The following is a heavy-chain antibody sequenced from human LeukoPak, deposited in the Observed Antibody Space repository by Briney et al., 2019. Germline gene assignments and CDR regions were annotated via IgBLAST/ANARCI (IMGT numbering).Heavy chain of an antibody. J-gene: IGHJ6*02. V-gene: IGHV3-30*18. Sequence: GGSLRLSCAASDFSFSNYGMHWVRHTPDKGLEWVAVILYDGNNKHYAESVKGRFTTSRDNSNNMLYLQMNSLRPEDSAVYYCAKDRLFGSWLNGPHYYSVMDVWGQGTTVTVSS. CDR3: AKDRLFGSWLNGPHYYSVMDV. D-gene: IGHD1-26*01. CDR2: ILYDGNNK. CDR1: DFSFSNYG.